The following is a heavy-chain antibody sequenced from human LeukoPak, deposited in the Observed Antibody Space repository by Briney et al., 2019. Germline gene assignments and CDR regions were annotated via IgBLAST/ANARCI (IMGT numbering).Heavy chain of an antibody. CDR1: DGSISIYY. J-gene: IGHJ4*02. CDR2: IYNSGSST. V-gene: IGHV4-59*01. D-gene: IGHD3-10*01. CDR3: VRDRELTY. Sequence: SETLPLTCTVSDGSISIYYWNWIRQPPGKGLEWIGYIYNSGSSTIYNPSLQSRVTISVDMSKNQFSLRLSSVTAADTAVYFCVRDRELTYWGQGILVTVSS.